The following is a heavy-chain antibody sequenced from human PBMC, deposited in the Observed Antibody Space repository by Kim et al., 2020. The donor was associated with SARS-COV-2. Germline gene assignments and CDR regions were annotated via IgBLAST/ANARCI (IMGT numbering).Heavy chain of an antibody. Sequence: ASVKVSCKASGYTFTSYYMHWVRQAPGQGLEWMGIINPSGGTTTYAQKFQGRVTMTRDTSTGTVYMERSSLRSEDTAVYYCAGDDGFDYWGQGTLVTVSS. CDR1: GYTFTSYY. V-gene: IGHV1-46*01. J-gene: IGHJ4*02. CDR2: INPSGGTT. CDR3: AGDDGFDY.